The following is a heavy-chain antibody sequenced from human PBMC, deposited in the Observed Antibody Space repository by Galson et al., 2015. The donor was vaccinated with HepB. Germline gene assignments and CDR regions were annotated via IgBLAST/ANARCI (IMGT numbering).Heavy chain of an antibody. J-gene: IGHJ5*02. Sequence: PALVKPTQTLTLTCTFSGFSLSTSGVGVGWIRQSPGKALEWLALIYWDDDKRYSPSLKSRLTITKDTSKNQVVLTMTNMDPVDTATYYCAHLSPPVGATTGWFDPWGQGTLVTVSS. CDR1: GFSLSTSGVG. D-gene: IGHD1-26*01. CDR2: IYWDDDK. CDR3: AHLSPPVGATTGWFDP. V-gene: IGHV2-5*02.